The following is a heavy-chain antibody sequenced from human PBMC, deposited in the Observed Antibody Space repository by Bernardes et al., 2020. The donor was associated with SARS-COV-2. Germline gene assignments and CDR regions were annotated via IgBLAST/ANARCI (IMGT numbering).Heavy chain of an antibody. CDR1: GGSISSYY. Sequence: SETLSLTCTVSGGSISSYYWSWIRQPPGKGLEWIGYIYYSGSTNYNPSLKSRVTISVDTSKNQFSLKLSSVTAADTAVYYCARAYSSGWAYYYYYYGMDVWGQGPTVTVSS. V-gene: IGHV4-59*01. D-gene: IGHD6-19*01. J-gene: IGHJ6*02. CDR2: IYYSGST. CDR3: ARAYSSGWAYYYYYYGMDV.